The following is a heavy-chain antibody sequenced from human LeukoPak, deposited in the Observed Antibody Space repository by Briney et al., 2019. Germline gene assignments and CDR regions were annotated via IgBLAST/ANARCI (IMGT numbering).Heavy chain of an antibody. CDR3: ATIRGQYCSGGSCYGPDY. D-gene: IGHD2-15*01. Sequence: GGSLRLSCAASGFTFSSYAMSWVRQAPGKGLEWVSGISAGGGSTYYADSMKGRFTISRDSSKNILYLQMNSLRAEDTAVYYCATIRGQYCSGGSCYGPDYWGQGTLVTVSS. J-gene: IGHJ4*02. CDR2: ISAGGGST. CDR1: GFTFSSYA. V-gene: IGHV3-23*01.